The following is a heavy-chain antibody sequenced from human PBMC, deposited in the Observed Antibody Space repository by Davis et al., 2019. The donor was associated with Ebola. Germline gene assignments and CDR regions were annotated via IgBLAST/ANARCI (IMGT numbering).Heavy chain of an antibody. CDR3: ARDGSNSYFDY. V-gene: IGHV3-21*01. CDR1: GFTISSHI. Sequence: GESLKISCAASGFTISSHIMNWVRQARGKGLECVSSIGSTTNFIYYADSVKGRFTISRDNAKNSLYLQMNSLRAEDTAVYYCARDGSNSYFDYWGQGNLVTVSS. D-gene: IGHD6-6*01. J-gene: IGHJ4*02. CDR2: IGSTTNFI.